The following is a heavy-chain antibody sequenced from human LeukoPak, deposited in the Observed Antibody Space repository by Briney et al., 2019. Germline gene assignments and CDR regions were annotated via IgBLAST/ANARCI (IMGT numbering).Heavy chain of an antibody. V-gene: IGHV3-9*01. CDR3: AVDLYSSVWYGAFDM. CDR1: GFTFDAYA. CDR2: ISWNSGTI. J-gene: IGHJ3*02. Sequence: SLRLSCAASGFTFDAYAMHWVRQAPGKGLEWVSGISWNSGTIGCADSVKGRFTISRDNAKNSLYLQMNSLRAEDTALYFCAVDLYSSVWYGAFDMWGQGTMVTVST. D-gene: IGHD6-19*01.